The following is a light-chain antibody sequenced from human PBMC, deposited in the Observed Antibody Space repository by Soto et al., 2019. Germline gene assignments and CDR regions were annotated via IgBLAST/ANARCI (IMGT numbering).Light chain of an antibody. CDR3: AAWDGSLMGVV. CDR1: SSNIGSNT. Sequence: QSVLTQPPSASGTPGQRVTISCSGSSSNIGSNTVNWYQQLPGTAPKLLIYSNNQRPSGVPDRFSGSKSGTSASLASSGLQSDDEADYYCAAWDGSLMGVVFGGGTKVTVL. CDR2: SNN. V-gene: IGLV1-44*01. J-gene: IGLJ2*01.